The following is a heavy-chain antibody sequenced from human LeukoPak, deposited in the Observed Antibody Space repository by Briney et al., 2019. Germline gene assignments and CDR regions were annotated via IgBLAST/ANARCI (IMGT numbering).Heavy chain of an antibody. Sequence: SQTLSLTCSVSGGSISSGSHYWSWIRQHPGKGLEWIGNIDYSANTNHNPSLKSRVTISVDTSKNQFSLKLSSVTAADTAVYYCVRLWFGEFPNFDYWGQGTLVTVSS. CDR3: VRLWFGEFPNFDY. CDR2: IDYSANT. V-gene: IGHV4-31*03. D-gene: IGHD3-10*01. CDR1: GGSISSGSHY. J-gene: IGHJ4*02.